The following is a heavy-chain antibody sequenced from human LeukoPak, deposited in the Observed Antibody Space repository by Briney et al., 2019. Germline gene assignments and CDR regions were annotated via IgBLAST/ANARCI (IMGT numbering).Heavy chain of an antibody. CDR2: IYYSGST. CDR1: GGSVSSSRYY. Sequence: PSETLSLTCPVSGGSVSSSRYYWGWIRQPPGKGLEWIGSIYYSGSTYYTSSLRSRVTISVDTSKNQFSLKLLSVTRADTAVYYCARVRYSGYQYYFDYWGQGTLVTVSS. V-gene: IGHV4-39*01. D-gene: IGHD5-12*01. CDR3: ARVRYSGYQYYFDY. J-gene: IGHJ4*02.